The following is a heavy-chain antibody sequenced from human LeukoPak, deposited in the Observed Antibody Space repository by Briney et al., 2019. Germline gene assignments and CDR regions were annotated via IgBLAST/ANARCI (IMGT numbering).Heavy chain of an antibody. CDR1: GFTLSSYS. J-gene: IGHJ5*02. D-gene: IGHD6-19*01. Sequence: GGSLRLSCAASGFTLSSYSMNWVRQAPGKGLEWVSYISSSGSTIYYADSVKGRFTISRDNAKNSLYLQMNSLRAEDTAVYYCAKGSGAWVAVAEWFDPWGQGTLVTVSS. CDR3: AKGSGAWVAVAEWFDP. V-gene: IGHV3-48*04. CDR2: ISSSGSTI.